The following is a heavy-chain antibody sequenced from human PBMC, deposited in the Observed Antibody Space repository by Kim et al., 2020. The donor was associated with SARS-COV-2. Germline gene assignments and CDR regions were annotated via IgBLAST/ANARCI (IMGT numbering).Heavy chain of an antibody. CDR3: ARDPGSSSWASYYYYMDV. J-gene: IGHJ6*03. Sequence: ASVKVSCKASGYTFTSYGISWVRQAPGQGLEWMGWISAYNGNTNYAQKLQGRVTMTTDTSTSTAYMELRSLRSDDTAVYYCARDPGSSSWASYYYYMDVWVKGTTVTVSS. CDR1: GYTFTSYG. V-gene: IGHV1-18*01. D-gene: IGHD6-13*01. CDR2: ISAYNGNT.